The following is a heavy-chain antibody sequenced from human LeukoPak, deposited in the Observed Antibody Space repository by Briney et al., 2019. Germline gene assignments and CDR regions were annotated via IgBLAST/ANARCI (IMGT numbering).Heavy chain of an antibody. V-gene: IGHV3-66*01. Sequence: GGSLRLSCAASGFTVNSNYMSWVRQAPGKGLEWVSLIYSGGGTYYADSVKGRFTISRDNGKNTLYLQMNSLRAEDTAVYYCARVGDSSSWFFDYWGQGTLVTVSS. CDR2: IYSGGGT. J-gene: IGHJ4*02. D-gene: IGHD6-13*01. CDR3: ARVGDSSSWFFDY. CDR1: GFTVNSNY.